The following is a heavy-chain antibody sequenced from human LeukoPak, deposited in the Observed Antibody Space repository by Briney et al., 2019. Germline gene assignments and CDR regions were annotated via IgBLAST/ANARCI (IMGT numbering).Heavy chain of an antibody. Sequence: PSETLSLTCTVSGGSVSSSSYYGGWIRQPPMKGLGWIGSIYYSGSTEYNLSLKSRVTISVDTSRNQFSLKLSSVTAADTAVYYCARHQSYGSGTYYAPFDNWGQGILVTVSS. CDR1: GGSVSSSSYY. D-gene: IGHD3-10*01. CDR3: ARHQSYGSGTYYAPFDN. CDR2: IYYSGST. J-gene: IGHJ4*02. V-gene: IGHV4-39*01.